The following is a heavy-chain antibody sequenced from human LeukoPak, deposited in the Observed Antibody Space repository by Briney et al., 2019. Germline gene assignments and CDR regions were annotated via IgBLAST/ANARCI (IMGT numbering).Heavy chain of an antibody. D-gene: IGHD6-19*01. CDR2: ISGSGGST. CDR1: GFTFSSYA. J-gene: IGHJ4*02. V-gene: IGHV3-23*01. Sequence: TGGSLRLSCAASGFTFSSYAMSWVRQAPGKGLEWVSAISGSGGSTYYADSVKGRFTISRDNSKNTLYLQMNSLRAEDTAVYYCAKLSYSSGWYEDYWGQGTLVTVSS. CDR3: AKLSYSSGWYEDY.